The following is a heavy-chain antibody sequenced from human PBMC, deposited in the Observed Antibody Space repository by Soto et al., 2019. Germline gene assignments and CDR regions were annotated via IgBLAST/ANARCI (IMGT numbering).Heavy chain of an antibody. J-gene: IGHJ3*02. D-gene: IGHD2-2*01. CDR1: GFSFSGYW. CDR3: ARAACTSTLCAFDI. CDR2: INRDGSNT. Sequence: EVQLVESGGGLVQPGGSLRLSCAASGFSFSGYWMHWVRQAPGEGLVWVSRINRDGSNTNYADSVKGRVTISRDSAKNTLYLQMSSLRAEDTAVYYCARAACTSTLCAFDISGLGTMVTISS. V-gene: IGHV3-74*01.